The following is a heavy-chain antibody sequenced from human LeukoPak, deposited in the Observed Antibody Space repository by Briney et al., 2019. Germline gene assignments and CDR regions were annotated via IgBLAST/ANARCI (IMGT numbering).Heavy chain of an antibody. D-gene: IGHD5-12*01. V-gene: IGHV3-30*02. Sequence: GGSLRLSCAASGFTFSSYGMHWVRQAPGKGLEWVAFIRHDGSNKYYADSVKGRFTISRDNSKNTLYLQMNSLRAEDTAVYYCAKEDIVATMFDYWGQGTLVTVSS. CDR3: AKEDIVATMFDY. J-gene: IGHJ4*02. CDR2: IRHDGSNK. CDR1: GFTFSSYG.